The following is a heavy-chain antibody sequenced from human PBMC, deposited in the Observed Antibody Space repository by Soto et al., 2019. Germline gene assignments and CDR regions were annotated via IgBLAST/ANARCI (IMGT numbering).Heavy chain of an antibody. CDR1: GGSISSYY. J-gene: IGHJ4*02. CDR3: AREDDYSFDY. V-gene: IGHV4-59*01. Sequence: PSDTLSLTCTASGGSISSYYWSWIRQRPGKGLEWIGYIYYSGSTNYNPSLKSRVTISVDTSKNQFSLKLSSVTAADTAVYYCAREDDYSFDYWGQGTLSTLS. CDR2: IYYSGST. D-gene: IGHD2-21*02.